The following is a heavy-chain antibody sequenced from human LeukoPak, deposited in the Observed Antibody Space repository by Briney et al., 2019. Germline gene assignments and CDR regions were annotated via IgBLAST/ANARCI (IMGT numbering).Heavy chain of an antibody. D-gene: IGHD6-13*01. J-gene: IGHJ4*02. CDR3: ARGYSTSWTYYFDY. CDR2: LHYGGST. CDR1: DGATTGYY. V-gene: IGHV4-59*01. Sequence: SETLSLTCTVSDGATTGYYWGWIRQPPGKGLDWIGHLHYGGSTNYNPSLKSRVTISVDTSKNHFSLKLSSVTAADTAVYYCARGYSTSWTYYFDYWGQGALVTVSS.